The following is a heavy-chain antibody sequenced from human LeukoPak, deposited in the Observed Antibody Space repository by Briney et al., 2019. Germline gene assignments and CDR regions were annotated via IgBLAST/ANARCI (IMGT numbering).Heavy chain of an antibody. V-gene: IGHV1-2*02. CDR3: ARDGYDYVWGSYRYTTFDY. CDR2: INPNSGGT. Sequence: ASVMVSCKASGYTFTGYYMHWVRQAPGQGLEWMGWINPNSGGTNYAQKFQGRVTMTRDTSISTAYMELSRLRSDDTAVYYCARDGYDYVWGSYRYTTFDYWGQGTLVTVSS. D-gene: IGHD3-16*02. J-gene: IGHJ4*02. CDR1: GYTFTGYY.